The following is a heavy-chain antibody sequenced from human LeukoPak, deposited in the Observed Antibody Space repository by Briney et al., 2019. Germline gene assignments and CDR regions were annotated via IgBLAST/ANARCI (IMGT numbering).Heavy chain of an antibody. V-gene: IGHV3-30-3*02. J-gene: IGHJ4*02. CDR2: ISYDGSNK. D-gene: IGHD6-19*01. CDR1: GFTFSSYA. Sequence: GGSLRLSCAASGFTFSSYAMHWVRQAPGKGLEWVAVISYDGSNKYYADSVKGRFTISRDNSKNTLYLQMNSLRAEDTAVYYCAKSGIAVAGLGNYFDYWGQGTLVTVSS. CDR3: AKSGIAVAGLGNYFDY.